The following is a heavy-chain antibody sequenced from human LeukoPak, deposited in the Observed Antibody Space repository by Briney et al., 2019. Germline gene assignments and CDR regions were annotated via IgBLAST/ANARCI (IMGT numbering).Heavy chain of an antibody. CDR2: VYYSGRT. V-gene: IGHV4-59*01. CDR3: ARTFSESYYYYGMDV. D-gene: IGHD1-26*01. Sequence: PSETLSLTCTVSGGSISSSYWSWIRQPPGKGLEWIGYVYYSGRTNYNPSLKSRVTISVDTSKNQFSLKLSSVTAADTAVYYCARTFSESYYYYGMDVWGQGTTVTVSS. CDR1: GGSISSSY. J-gene: IGHJ6*02.